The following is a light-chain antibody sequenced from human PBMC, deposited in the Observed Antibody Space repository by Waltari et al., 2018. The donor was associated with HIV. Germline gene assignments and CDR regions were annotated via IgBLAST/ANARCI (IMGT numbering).Light chain of an antibody. Sequence: GDRVTITCRASQDISSLLAWYQQQPGNAPKLLIYAASDLQSGVSSRFSGSGSGTEFTLTISRLQTEDFAIYFCQQIKSSPMTFGQGTRLETK. CDR1: QDISSL. J-gene: IGKJ5*01. V-gene: IGKV1-9*01. CDR2: AAS. CDR3: QQIKSSPMT.